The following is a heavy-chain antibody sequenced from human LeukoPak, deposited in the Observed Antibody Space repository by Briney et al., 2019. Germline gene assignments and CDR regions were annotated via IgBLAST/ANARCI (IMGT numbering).Heavy chain of an antibody. CDR1: GFTVSFNY. CDR3: ARDPCSSTSCYPDY. Sequence: GGSLRLSCAASGFTVSFNYMTWVRQAPGKGLEWVSYISSSSSTIYYADSVKGRFTISRDNAKNSLYLQMNSLRDEDTAVYYCARDPCSSTSCYPDYWGQGTLVTVSS. D-gene: IGHD2-2*01. V-gene: IGHV3-48*02. CDR2: ISSSSSTI. J-gene: IGHJ4*02.